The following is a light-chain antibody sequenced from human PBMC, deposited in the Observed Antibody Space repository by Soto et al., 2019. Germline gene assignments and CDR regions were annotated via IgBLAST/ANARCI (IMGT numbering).Light chain of an antibody. CDR1: QSISSY. CDR2: AAS. CDR3: QQTYSAPLT. V-gene: IGKV1-39*01. Sequence: DIQMTQSQSSLSASVGDRVTITCRASQSISSYLNWYQHKPGKAPKLLIYAASSFQSGVPSRFSGSESGTDFTLTISSLQPEDFATYYCQQTYSAPLTFGGGTKVDI. J-gene: IGKJ4*01.